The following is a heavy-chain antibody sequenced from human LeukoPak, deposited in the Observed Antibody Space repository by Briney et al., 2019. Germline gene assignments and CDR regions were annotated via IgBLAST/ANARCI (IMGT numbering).Heavy chain of an antibody. D-gene: IGHD3-22*01. CDR2: IKSKTAGGTT. Sequence: PGGSLRLSCAVSGLTLSNVWMNWVRQAPGKGLEWVGRIKSKTAGGTTDFAAPVKGRFTISRDDSKNTLYLQINSLTGEDTAVYYCTQGSGQYYDYWGQGTLVTVSS. CDR3: TQGSGQYYDY. J-gene: IGHJ4*02. V-gene: IGHV3-15*07. CDR1: GLTLSNVW.